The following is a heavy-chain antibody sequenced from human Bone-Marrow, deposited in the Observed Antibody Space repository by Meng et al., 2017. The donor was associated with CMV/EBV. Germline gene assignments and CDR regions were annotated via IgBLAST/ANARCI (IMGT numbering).Heavy chain of an antibody. CDR2: IKQDGSEK. D-gene: IGHD3-3*01. Sequence: GGSLRLSCGASGFTFSTYAMTWVRQAPGKGLEWVANIKQDGSEKYYVDSVKGRFTISRDNAKNSLYLQMNSLRAEDTAVYYCASSLTYYDFWSGYYTPHGFDPWGQGTLVTVSS. J-gene: IGHJ5*02. V-gene: IGHV3-7*01. CDR1: GFTFSTYA. CDR3: ASSLTYYDFWSGYYTPHGFDP.